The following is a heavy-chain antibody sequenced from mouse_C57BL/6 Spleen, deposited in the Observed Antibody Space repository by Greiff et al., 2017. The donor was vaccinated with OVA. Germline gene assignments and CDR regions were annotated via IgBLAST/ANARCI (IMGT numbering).Heavy chain of an antibody. CDR3: ARSYLYYAMDY. J-gene: IGHJ4*01. CDR1: GYTFTSYW. CDR2: IDPSDSYT. V-gene: IGHV1-50*01. Sequence: QVQLQQPGAELVKPGASVKLSCKASGYTFTSYWMQWVKQRPGQGLEWIGEIDPSDSYTNYNQKFKGKATLTVDTSSSTAYMQLSSLTSEDSAVYYCARSYLYYAMDYWGQGTSVTVSS. D-gene: IGHD5-5*01.